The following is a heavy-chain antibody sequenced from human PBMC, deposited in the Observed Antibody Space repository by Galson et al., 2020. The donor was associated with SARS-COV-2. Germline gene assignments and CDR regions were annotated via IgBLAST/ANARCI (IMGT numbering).Heavy chain of an antibody. CDR1: GYTFTGYY. CDR2: INPNSGGT. CDR3: ARAPYYYDSSGYRTAFDY. J-gene: IGHJ4*02. Sequence: ASVKVSCKASGYTFTGYYMHWVRQAPGQGLEWMGWINPNSGGTNYAQKFQGWVTMTRDTSISTAYMELSRLRSDDTAVYYCARAPYYYDSSGYRTAFDYWGQGTLVTVSS. D-gene: IGHD3-22*01. V-gene: IGHV1-2*04.